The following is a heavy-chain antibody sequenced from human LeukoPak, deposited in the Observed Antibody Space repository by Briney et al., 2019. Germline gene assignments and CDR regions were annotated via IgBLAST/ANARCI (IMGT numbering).Heavy chain of an antibody. CDR1: GFSFSNYG. CDR2: ISYDTRNI. J-gene: IGHJ4*02. D-gene: IGHD3/OR15-3a*01. Sequence: GGSLRLSCTASGFSFSNYGMHWVRQAPGKGLEWVAAISYDTRNIYYADVVKGRFTISRDNSKNTLNLQMNSLRPEDTAVYYCARYRTGYFDYWGQGPRSPSPQ. V-gene: IGHV3-30*03. CDR3: ARYRTGYFDY.